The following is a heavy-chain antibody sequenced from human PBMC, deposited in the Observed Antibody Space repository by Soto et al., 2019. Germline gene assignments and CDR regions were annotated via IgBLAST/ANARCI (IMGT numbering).Heavy chain of an antibody. V-gene: IGHV3-43*01. CDR3: AKDRAIVVDPSSGMDV. Sequence: GGSLRLSCAASGFTFDDYTIHWVRQAPGKGLEWVSLISWDGGSTYYADSVKGRFTISRDNSKNSLYLQMNSLRTEDTALYYCAKDRAIVVDPSSGMDVWGQGTTVTVSS. D-gene: IGHD3-22*01. CDR1: GFTFDDYT. J-gene: IGHJ6*02. CDR2: ISWDGGST.